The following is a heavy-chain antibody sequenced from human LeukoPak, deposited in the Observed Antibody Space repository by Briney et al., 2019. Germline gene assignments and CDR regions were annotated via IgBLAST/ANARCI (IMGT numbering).Heavy chain of an antibody. CDR1: GFTFSLYA. J-gene: IGHJ3*02. CDR3: ARDLGSFYNVKAFDI. Sequence: GGPLRLSCAASGFTFSLYAMGWVRQAPGKGLEWVSSISDSGGSTHYADAVKGRFTISRDNSKKTLYLQMNSLRAEETAVYYCARDLGSFYNVKAFDIWGQGTLVTVSS. D-gene: IGHD3-10*01. CDR2: ISDSGGST. V-gene: IGHV3-23*01.